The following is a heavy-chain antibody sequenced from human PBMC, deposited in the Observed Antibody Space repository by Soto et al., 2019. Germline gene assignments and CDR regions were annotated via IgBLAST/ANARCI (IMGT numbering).Heavy chain of an antibody. CDR1: GFSLSTTGVA. Sequence: QITLKESGPTLVKPTQTLTLTCTFSGFSLSTTGVAVGWIRQPPGKALEWLALIYWDDGQRYSPSLKNRLTIIKDTSKNQVVLTMTNMDPVDSGTYFCAHAHAARVLAFDYWGQGTLVTVSS. D-gene: IGHD5-18*01. J-gene: IGHJ4*02. CDR3: AHAHAARVLAFDY. CDR2: IYWDDGQ. V-gene: IGHV2-5*02.